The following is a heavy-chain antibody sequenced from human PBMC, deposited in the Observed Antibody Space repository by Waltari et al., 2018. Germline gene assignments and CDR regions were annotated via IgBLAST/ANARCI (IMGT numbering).Heavy chain of an antibody. CDR2: IYHSGST. CDR1: GYSISSGYY. V-gene: IGHV4-38-2*01. D-gene: IGHD6-19*01. Sequence: QVQLQESGPGLVKPSETLSLTCAVSGYSISSGYYWGWIRQPPGKGLEWIGSIYHSGSTYYNPSLKSRVTISVDTSKNQFSLKLSSVTAADTAVYYCASSYSSGWDRFDPWGQGTLVTVSS. CDR3: ASSYSSGWDRFDP. J-gene: IGHJ5*02.